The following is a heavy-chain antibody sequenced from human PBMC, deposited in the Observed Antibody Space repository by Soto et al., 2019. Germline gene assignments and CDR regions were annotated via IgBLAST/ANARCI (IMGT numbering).Heavy chain of an antibody. V-gene: IGHV3-11*05. D-gene: IGHD5-12*01. CDR1: GFTFSDYY. J-gene: IGHJ4*02. Sequence: QVQLVESGGGLVKPGGSLRLSCAASGFTFSDYYMSWIRQAPGKGLEWVSYISSSSSHTNYADSVKGRFTISRDNAKNSLYLQMNSLRADDTAVYYCARDHHRYSGYDYVDYWGQATLVTASS. CDR2: ISSSSSHT. CDR3: ARDHHRYSGYDYVDY.